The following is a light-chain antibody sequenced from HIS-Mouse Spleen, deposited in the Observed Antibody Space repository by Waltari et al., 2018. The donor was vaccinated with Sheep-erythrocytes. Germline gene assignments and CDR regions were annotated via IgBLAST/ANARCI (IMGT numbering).Light chain of an antibody. Sequence: QSALTQPASVSGSPGQSITISCTGTSSDVGCYNYVSGYQKNPGKAPKLMIYEVSNRPSGVSNRFSGSKSGNTASLTISGLQAEDEADYYCSSYTSSSTWVFGGGTKLTVL. CDR3: SSYTSSSTWV. V-gene: IGLV2-14*01. CDR1: SSDVGCYNY. CDR2: EVS. J-gene: IGLJ3*02.